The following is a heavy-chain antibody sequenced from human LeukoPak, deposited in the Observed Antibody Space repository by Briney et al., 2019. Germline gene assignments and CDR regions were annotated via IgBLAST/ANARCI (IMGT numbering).Heavy chain of an antibody. CDR1: GFTFSSYA. CDR2: ISGSGGST. Sequence: GGSLRLSCAASGFTFSSYAMSWVRQAPGKGLEWVSAISGSGGSTYYADSVKGRFTISRDNSKNTLYLQMNSLRAEDTAVYYCAKDAYYGSGSYWFDYWSQGTLVTVSS. V-gene: IGHV3-23*01. CDR3: AKDAYYGSGSYWFDY. J-gene: IGHJ4*02. D-gene: IGHD3-10*01.